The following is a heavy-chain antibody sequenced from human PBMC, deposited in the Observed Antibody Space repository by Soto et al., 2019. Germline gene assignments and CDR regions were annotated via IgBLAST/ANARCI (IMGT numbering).Heavy chain of an antibody. CDR1: GGSIGSYY. Sequence: PSETLSLTCSVSGGSIGSYYWSWIRQPPGKGLEWIGYIYYSVSSNYNPSLKSRVTISVDTSKNQFSLKLSSVTAADTAVYYCARGRINYYDSSGYYSGPIDYWGQGTLVTVSS. CDR3: ARGRINYYDSSGYYSGPIDY. D-gene: IGHD3-22*01. V-gene: IGHV4-59*01. CDR2: IYYSVSS. J-gene: IGHJ4*02.